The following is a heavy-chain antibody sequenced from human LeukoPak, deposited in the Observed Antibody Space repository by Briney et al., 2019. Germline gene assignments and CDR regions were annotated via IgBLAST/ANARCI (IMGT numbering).Heavy chain of an antibody. Sequence: ASVKVSCRASGYTFTSYDIKWVRQATGQGLEWMGRMNPNSGNTDYAQKFQGRVTMTRNTSISTAYMELSSLTSEDTAMYYCARRGKGLGYYMDVWGKGTTVTISS. D-gene: IGHD3-16*01. CDR3: ARRGKGLGYYMDV. V-gene: IGHV1-8*01. CDR1: GYTFTSYD. CDR2: MNPNSGNT. J-gene: IGHJ6*03.